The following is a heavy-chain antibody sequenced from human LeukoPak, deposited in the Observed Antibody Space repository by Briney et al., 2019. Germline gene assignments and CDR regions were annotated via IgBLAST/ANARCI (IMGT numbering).Heavy chain of an antibody. J-gene: IGHJ6*02. V-gene: IGHV3-30-3*01. CDR2: ISYDGSNK. D-gene: IGHD7-27*01. Sequence: GGSLRLSCAASGFTFSSYAMHWVRQAPGKGLEWVAVISYDGSNKYYADSVKGRFTISRDNSKNTLYLQMNSLRAEDTAVYYCARDSSWARAYYYGMDVWGQGTTVTVSS. CDR1: GFTFSSYA. CDR3: ARDSSWARAYYYGMDV.